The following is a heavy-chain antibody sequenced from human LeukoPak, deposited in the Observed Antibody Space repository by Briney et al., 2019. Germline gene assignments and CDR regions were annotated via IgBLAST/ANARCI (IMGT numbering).Heavy chain of an antibody. D-gene: IGHD4-23*01. CDR2: TWYDGSNN. CDR1: GFSFSEHG. Sequence: GGSLRLSCAASGFSFSEHGMHWVRQAPGKGPEWVTVTWYDGSNNHYADSVKGRFTISRDNSKNTVFLEMNSLRAEDTAVYHCARDLNSVVTLGYWGQGTLVTVSS. J-gene: IGHJ4*02. V-gene: IGHV3-33*01. CDR3: ARDLNSVVTLGY.